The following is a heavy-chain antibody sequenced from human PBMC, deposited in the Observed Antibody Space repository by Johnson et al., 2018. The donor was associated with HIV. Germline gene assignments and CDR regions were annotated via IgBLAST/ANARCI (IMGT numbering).Heavy chain of an antibody. CDR2: INWNGGST. J-gene: IGHJ3*02. Sequence: EVQLVESGGGLVQPGGSLRLSCAASGFTFSNAWMSWVRQAPGKGLEWVSGINWNGGSTGYADSVKGRFTISRDNSKNTLYLQMNSLRAEDTAVYYCAKDRGTWYGNDAFDIWGQGTMVTVSS. CDR1: GFTFSNAW. D-gene: IGHD2-15*01. CDR3: AKDRGTWYGNDAFDI. V-gene: IGHV3-23*04.